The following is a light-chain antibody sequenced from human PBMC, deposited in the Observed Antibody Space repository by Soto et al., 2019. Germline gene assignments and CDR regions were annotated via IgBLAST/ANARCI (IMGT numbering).Light chain of an antibody. CDR1: QSVSSK. CDR2: GAS. V-gene: IGKV3-15*01. CDR3: QRYNDWPPTWT. Sequence: EIVMTQSPATLSVSPGETATLSCRASQSVSSKLAWYQQQPGQAPRVLIYGASTRATGIPARFSGSGSGTEFTLTISSLQSEDFAVYYCQRYNDWPPTWTFGQGNRVEIK. J-gene: IGKJ1*01.